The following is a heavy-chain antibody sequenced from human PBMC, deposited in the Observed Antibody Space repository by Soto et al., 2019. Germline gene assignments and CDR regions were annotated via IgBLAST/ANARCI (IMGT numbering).Heavy chain of an antibody. D-gene: IGHD4-4*01. CDR1: GFTFSSYW. CDR3: ARDSYRGYYYYGMDV. CDR2: IKQDGSEK. Sequence: GGSLRLSCAASGFTFSSYWMSWVRQAPGKGLEWVANIKQDGSEKYYVDSVKGRLTISRDNAKNSLYLQMNSLRAEDTAVYYCARDSYRGYYYYGMDVWGQGTTVTVSS. V-gene: IGHV3-7*01. J-gene: IGHJ6*02.